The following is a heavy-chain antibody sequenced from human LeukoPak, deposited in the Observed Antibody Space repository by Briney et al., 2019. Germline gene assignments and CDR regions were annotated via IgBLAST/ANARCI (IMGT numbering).Heavy chain of an antibody. J-gene: IGHJ4*02. CDR2: ISGSGGST. D-gene: IGHD3-22*01. Sequence: GRSLRLSCAASGFTFSSYAMSWVRQAPGKGLEWVSAISGSGGSTYYADSVKGRFTISRDNSKNTLYLQMNSLRAEDTAIYYCAKYFDTSSYYYVNWGQGTLVTVSS. CDR1: GFTFSSYA. CDR3: AKYFDTSSYYYVN. V-gene: IGHV3-23*01.